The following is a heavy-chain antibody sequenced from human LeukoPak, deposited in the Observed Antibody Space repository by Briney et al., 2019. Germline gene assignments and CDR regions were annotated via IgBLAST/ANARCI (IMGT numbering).Heavy chain of an antibody. Sequence: KAGGSLRLSCAASGFTFSSYSMNWVRQAPGKGLEWVSCIRSSSSYIYYADSVKGRFTISRDNSKNTLYLQMNSLRAEDTAVYYCSRAGGGYSYGYYMDVWGKGTTVTISS. D-gene: IGHD5-18*01. V-gene: IGHV3-21*01. CDR1: GFTFSSYS. CDR3: SRAGGGYSYGYYMDV. CDR2: IRSSSSYI. J-gene: IGHJ6*03.